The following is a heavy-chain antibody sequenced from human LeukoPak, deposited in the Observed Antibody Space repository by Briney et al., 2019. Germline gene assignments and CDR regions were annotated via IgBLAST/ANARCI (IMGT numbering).Heavy chain of an antibody. CDR1: GGSISSHY. CDR3: ARGVVATIGTHFDY. Sequence: KPSETLSLTCTVSGGSISSHYWSWIRQPPGKGLEWIGYIYYSGSTNYNPSLKSRVTISVDTSKNQFSLKLSSVTAADTAVYYCARGVVATIGTHFDYWGQGTLVTVSS. J-gene: IGHJ4*02. CDR2: IYYSGST. V-gene: IGHV4-59*11. D-gene: IGHD5-12*01.